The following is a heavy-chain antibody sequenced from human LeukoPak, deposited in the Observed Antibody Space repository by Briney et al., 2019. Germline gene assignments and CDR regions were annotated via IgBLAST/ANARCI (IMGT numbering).Heavy chain of an antibody. CDR3: ARGLQHQLLKALRYYYMDV. V-gene: IGHV1-69*05. J-gene: IGHJ6*03. CDR1: GGTFSSHA. CDR2: IIPISGTA. D-gene: IGHD6-13*01. Sequence: GSSVKVSCKASGGTFSSHAIAWVRQAPGQGPEWMGGIIPISGTADYAQKFQGRVTITTDQSTSTAYMELSSLTSDDTAVYYCARGLQHQLLKALRYYYMDVWGEGTTVTVSS.